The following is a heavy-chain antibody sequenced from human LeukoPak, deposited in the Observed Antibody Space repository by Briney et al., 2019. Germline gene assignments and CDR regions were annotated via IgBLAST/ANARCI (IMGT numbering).Heavy chain of an antibody. CDR2: ISGSGGST. V-gene: IGHV3-23*01. D-gene: IGHD3-22*01. Sequence: GGSLRLSCAASGFTFSSYATSWVRQAPGKGLEWVSAISGSGGSTYYADSVKGRFTISRDNSKNTLYLQMNSLRAEDTAVYYCAKGNSYYDSSGYLDWWGQGTLVTVSS. CDR3: AKGNSYYDSSGYLDW. CDR1: GFTFSSYA. J-gene: IGHJ4*02.